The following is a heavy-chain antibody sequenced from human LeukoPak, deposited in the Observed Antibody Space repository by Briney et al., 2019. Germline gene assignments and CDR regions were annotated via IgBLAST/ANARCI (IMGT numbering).Heavy chain of an antibody. V-gene: IGHV3-23*01. D-gene: IGHD2-21*01. CDR3: AKHLGSHSFLFYYMDV. CDR2: LSGSGTAT. Sequence: TGGSLRLSCEASQFTFSRFAMSWIRQSPGTGREGVSTLSGSGTATYYADSVKGRFTTSRDNSKDPLYLQMDNLRADDTAVYYCAKHLGSHSFLFYYMDVWGTGTSVIVSS. J-gene: IGHJ6*03. CDR1: QFTFSRFA.